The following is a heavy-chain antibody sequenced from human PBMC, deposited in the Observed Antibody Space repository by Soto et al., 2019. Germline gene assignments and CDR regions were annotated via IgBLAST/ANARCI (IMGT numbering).Heavy chain of an antibody. CDR1: GFTFSSYG. CDR3: ANVGYDLDYYYGMDV. D-gene: IGHD5-12*01. Sequence: QVQLVESGGGVVRPGRSLRLSCAASGFTFSSYGMHWVRQAPGKGLEWVAVISYDGSNKYYADSVKGRFTISRDNSKNTLYLQMNSLRAEDTAVYYCANVGYDLDYYYGMDVWGQGTTVTVSS. V-gene: IGHV3-30*18. CDR2: ISYDGSNK. J-gene: IGHJ6*02.